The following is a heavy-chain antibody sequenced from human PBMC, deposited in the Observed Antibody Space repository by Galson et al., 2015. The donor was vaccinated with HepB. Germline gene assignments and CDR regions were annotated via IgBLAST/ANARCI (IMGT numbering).Heavy chain of an antibody. Sequence: SLRLSCAASGFTFSSYAMSWVRQAPGKGLEWVSAISGSGGSTYYADSVKGRFTISRDNSKNTLYLQMNSLRAEDTAVYYCAKSKWGCYYDSSGCEPSAFDIWGQGTMVTVSS. J-gene: IGHJ3*02. CDR2: ISGSGGST. V-gene: IGHV3-23*01. CDR3: AKSKWGCYYDSSGCEPSAFDI. CDR1: GFTFSSYA. D-gene: IGHD3-22*01.